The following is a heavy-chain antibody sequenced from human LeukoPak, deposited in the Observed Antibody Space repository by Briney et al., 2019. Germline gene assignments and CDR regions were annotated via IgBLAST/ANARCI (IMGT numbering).Heavy chain of an antibody. V-gene: IGHV1-69*05. CDR3: AREPRVGIAVAEGWFDP. J-gene: IGHJ5*02. Sequence: ASVKVSCKASGGTFSSYAISWVRQAPGQGLEWMGGIIPIFGTANYAQKFQGRVTITTDESTSTAYMELSSLRSEDTAVYYCAREPRVGIAVAEGWFDPWGKGTLVTVSS. CDR1: GGTFSSYA. CDR2: IIPIFGTA. D-gene: IGHD6-19*01.